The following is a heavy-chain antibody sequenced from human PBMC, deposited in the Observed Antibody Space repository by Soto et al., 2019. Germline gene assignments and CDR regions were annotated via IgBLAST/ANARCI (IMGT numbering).Heavy chain of an antibody. V-gene: IGHV4-39*01. CDR1: GGSISSSSYY. J-gene: IGHJ6*02. CDR3: ARHLGSGSFVYYYGMDV. Sequence: SETLSLTCTVSGGSISSSSYYWGWIRQPPGKGLEWIGSIYYSGSTYYNPSLKSRVTISVDTSKNQFSLKLSSVTAADTALYYCARHLGSGSFVYYYGMDVWGQGTTVTAP. D-gene: IGHD3-10*01. CDR2: IYYSGST.